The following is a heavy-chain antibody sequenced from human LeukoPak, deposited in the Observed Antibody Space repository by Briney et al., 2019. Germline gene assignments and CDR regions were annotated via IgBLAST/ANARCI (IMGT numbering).Heavy chain of an antibody. D-gene: IGHD1-26*01. V-gene: IGHV4-34*01. CDR3: ARVEEVVGVNWFDS. Sequence: GSLRLSCVASGFAFSSYWMSWIRQPPGKGLEWIGEINHSGSTNYNPSLKSRLTMSVDTSKNQVSLKLSSVTAADTAVYYCARVEEVVGVNWFDSWGQGTLVTVSS. CDR1: GFAFSSYW. J-gene: IGHJ5*01. CDR2: INHSGST.